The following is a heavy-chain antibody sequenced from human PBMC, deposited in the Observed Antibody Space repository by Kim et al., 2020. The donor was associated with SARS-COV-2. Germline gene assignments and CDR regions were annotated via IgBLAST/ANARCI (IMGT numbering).Heavy chain of an antibody. Sequence: GGSLRLSCAASGFTFSSYGMHWVRQAPGKGLEWVAVIWYDGSNKYYADSVKGRFTISRDNSKNTLYLQMNSLRAEDTAVDYCARELDGWGAGYYDSSGHYGGQGTLDTVSS. V-gene: IGHV3-33*01. J-gene: IGHJ4*02. CDR1: GFTFSSYG. CDR2: IWYDGSNK. CDR3: ARELDGWGAGYYDSSGHY. D-gene: IGHD3-22*01.